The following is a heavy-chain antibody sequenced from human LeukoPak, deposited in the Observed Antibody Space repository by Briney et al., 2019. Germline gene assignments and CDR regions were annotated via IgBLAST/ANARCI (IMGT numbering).Heavy chain of an antibody. V-gene: IGHV6-1*01. CDR1: GDSFSSNSAA. D-gene: IGHD6-13*01. CDR3: ARDRVAAAGSTCYFDY. CDR2: TYYRSKWYN. Sequence: SQTLSLTCAISGDSFSSNSAAWNWIRQSPSRGLEWLGRTYYRSKWYNDYAVSVKSRITINPDTSKNQFSLQLNSVTPEDTAVYYCARDRVAAAGSTCYFDYWGQGTLVTVSS. J-gene: IGHJ4*02.